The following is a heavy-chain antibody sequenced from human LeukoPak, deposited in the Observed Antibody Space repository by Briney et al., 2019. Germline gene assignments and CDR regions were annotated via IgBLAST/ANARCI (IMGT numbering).Heavy chain of an antibody. D-gene: IGHD5-24*01. CDR1: GGSFRSSSYY. V-gene: IGHV4-39*01. CDR3: AVVRWLQFDY. J-gene: IGHJ4*02. Sequence: SETLSLPCTVPGGSFRSSSYYWGCIRQPPGKGLEWIGSIYYSGRTYYNPSFKSRVTISLDTSKNQFSLKLSSVTAADTAGYYCAVVRWLQFDYWGQGTLVTVSS. CDR2: IYYSGRT.